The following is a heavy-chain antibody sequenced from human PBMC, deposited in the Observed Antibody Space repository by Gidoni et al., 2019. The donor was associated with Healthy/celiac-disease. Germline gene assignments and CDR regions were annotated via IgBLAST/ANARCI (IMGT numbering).Heavy chain of an antibody. CDR3: TTGQMTTVIWDYYDGMDV. Sequence: EVQLVESGGGLVKPGGSLRLSCAASGFTFSNAWMSWVRQAPGKGLEWFGRIKSKTDGGTTYYAAPVKGRFTISRDDSKNTLYLQMNSLKTEDTAVYYCTTGQMTTVIWDYYDGMDVWGQGTTVTVSS. V-gene: IGHV3-15*01. CDR2: IKSKTDGGTT. D-gene: IGHD4-17*01. J-gene: IGHJ6*02. CDR1: GFTFSNAW.